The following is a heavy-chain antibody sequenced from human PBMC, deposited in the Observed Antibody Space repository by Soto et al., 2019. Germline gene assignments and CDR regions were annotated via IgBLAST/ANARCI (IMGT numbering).Heavy chain of an antibody. D-gene: IGHD3-22*01. CDR2: INAGNGNT. J-gene: IGHJ4*02. CDR3: AKDYYDSSGYYPPALLFDY. V-gene: IGHV1-3*01. Sequence: ASVKVSCKASGYTFTSYAMHWVRQAPGQRLEWMGWINAGNGNTKYSQKFQGRVTITRDTSASTAYMELSSLRFEDTAVYYCAKDYYDSSGYYPPALLFDYWGQGTLVTVSS. CDR1: GYTFTSYA.